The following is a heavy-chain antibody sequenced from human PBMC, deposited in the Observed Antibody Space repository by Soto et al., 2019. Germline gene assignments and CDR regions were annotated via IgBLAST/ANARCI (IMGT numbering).Heavy chain of an antibody. V-gene: IGHV1-69*13. CDR1: GGTFSSYA. Sequence: PGKVACKASGGTFSSYAISWVRPGPGQGVDWMGGIIPIFGTANYAQKFQGRVTITADESTSTAYMELSSLRSEDTAVYYCASSTRPTYDFWSGYYPFDYWGQGTLVTVSS. CDR2: IIPIFGTA. D-gene: IGHD3-3*01. J-gene: IGHJ4*02. CDR3: ASSTRPTYDFWSGYYPFDY.